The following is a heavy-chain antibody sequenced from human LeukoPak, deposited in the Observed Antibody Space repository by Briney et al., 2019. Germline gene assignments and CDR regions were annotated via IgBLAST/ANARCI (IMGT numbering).Heavy chain of an antibody. CDR3: ARGAPLRYFDWLLTY. J-gene: IGHJ4*02. CDR1: GGTFSSYA. CDR2: IIPIFGTA. Sequence: GASVKVSCKASGGTFSSYAISWVRQAPGQGVEWLGGIIPIFGTANYAQKFQGRVTITTDESTSTAYMELSSLRSEHTAVYYCARGAPLRYFDWLLTYWGQGTLVTVSS. D-gene: IGHD3-9*01. V-gene: IGHV1-69*05.